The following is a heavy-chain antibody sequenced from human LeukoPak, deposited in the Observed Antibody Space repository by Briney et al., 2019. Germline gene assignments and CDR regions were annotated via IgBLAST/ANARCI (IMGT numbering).Heavy chain of an antibody. J-gene: IGHJ5*02. Sequence: SETLSLTCTVSGGSISSYYWTWIRQPPGKGLEWIGYIYNSGSTNYNPSLKSRVTISVDTSKNQFSLKLSSVTAADTAVYYCARGYWSIEMVPFDPWGQGTLVTVSS. CDR2: IYNSGST. CDR3: ARGYWSIEMVPFDP. D-gene: IGHD5-24*01. CDR1: GGSISSYY. V-gene: IGHV4-59*12.